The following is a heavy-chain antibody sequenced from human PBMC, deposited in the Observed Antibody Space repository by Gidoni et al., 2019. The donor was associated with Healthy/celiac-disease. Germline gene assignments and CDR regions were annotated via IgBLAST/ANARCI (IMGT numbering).Heavy chain of an antibody. V-gene: IGHV3-21*01. D-gene: IGHD6-13*01. CDR2: ISSSSSYT. CDR1: GFTFSSYS. CDR3: EREIKSIAAAGGFDY. J-gene: IGHJ4*02. Sequence: EVQLVESGGGLVKPGGSLRLSCAASGFTFSSYSMNWVRQAPGKGLEWVSSISSSSSYTYYADSVKGRFTISRDNAKNSLYLQMNSLRAEDTAVYYCEREIKSIAAAGGFDYWGQGTLVTVSS.